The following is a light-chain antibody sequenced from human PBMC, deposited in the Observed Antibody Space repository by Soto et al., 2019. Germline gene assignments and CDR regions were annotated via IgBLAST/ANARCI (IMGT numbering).Light chain of an antibody. V-gene: IGKV3-15*01. Sequence: EIVMTQSPATLSLSPGERATLSCRASHTIDNTLACYQRKPGQAPRLLIYDASTRATGVPARFSGSGSGTDFTLTISSLQSEDFAVYYCQHYNYWPYTFGQGTKLEIK. CDR2: DAS. CDR1: HTIDNT. J-gene: IGKJ2*01. CDR3: QHYNYWPYT.